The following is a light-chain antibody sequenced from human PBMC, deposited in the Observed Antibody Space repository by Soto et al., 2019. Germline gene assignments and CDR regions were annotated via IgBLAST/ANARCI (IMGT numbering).Light chain of an antibody. Sequence: QSALTQPASVSGSPGQSITISCTGTSSDVGGYNNVSWYQHHPGKAPKLMIYDVSNRPSGVSNRFSGSKSGNTASLTISGLQPEDEADYYCSLYTTSNTRQIVFGTGTQLTVL. CDR3: SLYTTSNTRQIV. CDR1: SSDVGGYNN. J-gene: IGLJ1*01. CDR2: DVS. V-gene: IGLV2-14*03.